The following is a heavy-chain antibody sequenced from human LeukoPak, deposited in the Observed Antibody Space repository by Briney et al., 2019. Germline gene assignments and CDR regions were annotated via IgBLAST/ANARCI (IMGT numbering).Heavy chain of an antibody. J-gene: IGHJ4*02. D-gene: IGHD6-19*01. Sequence: ASVKVSCKASGYTFTGYYMHWVRQAPGQGLEWMGWINPNSGGTNYAQKFQGRVTMTRDTSISTAYMELSRLRSDDTAVYYCGRDKGGAVAGVFDYWGQGTLVTVSS. CDR3: GRDKGGAVAGVFDY. CDR2: INPNSGGT. CDR1: GYTFTGYY. V-gene: IGHV1-2*02.